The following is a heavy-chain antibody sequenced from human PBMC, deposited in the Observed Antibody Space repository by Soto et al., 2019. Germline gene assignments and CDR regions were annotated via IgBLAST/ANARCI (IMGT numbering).Heavy chain of an antibody. CDR1: GYTFTGYY. D-gene: IGHD4-17*01. CDR2: INPNSGGT. V-gene: IGHV1-2*04. J-gene: IGHJ4*02. CDR3: ARVYGDYLRAYYYFDY. Sequence: GASVKVSCKASGYTFTGYYMHWVRQAPGQGLEWMGWINPNSGGTNYAQKFQGWVTMTRDTSISTAYMELSRLRSDDTAVYYCARVYGDYLRAYYYFDYWGQGALVTVSS.